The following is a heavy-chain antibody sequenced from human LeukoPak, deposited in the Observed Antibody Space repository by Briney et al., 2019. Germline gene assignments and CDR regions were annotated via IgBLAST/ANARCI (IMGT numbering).Heavy chain of an antibody. Sequence: SQTLSLTCAVSGGSISRGGYSWSWIPQPPGKGLEWIGDIYHSGSTYYNPSLKSRVTISVDRSKNQFSLKLSSVTAADTAVYYCARGTIFGVVSHFDYWGQGTLVTVSS. J-gene: IGHJ4*02. CDR3: ARGTIFGVVSHFDY. CDR2: IYHSGST. V-gene: IGHV4-30-2*01. D-gene: IGHD3-3*01. CDR1: GGSISRGGYS.